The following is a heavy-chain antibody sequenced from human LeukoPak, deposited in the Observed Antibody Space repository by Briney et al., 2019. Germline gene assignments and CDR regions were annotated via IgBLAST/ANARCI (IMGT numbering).Heavy chain of an antibody. CDR3: ARDYGADAFVI. D-gene: IGHD4-17*01. V-gene: IGHV3-30-3*01. J-gene: IGHJ3*02. CDR1: GFTFSSYA. Sequence: GRSLRLSCAASGFTFSSYAMHWVRQAPGKGLEWVAVISYDGSNKYYADSVKGRFTISRDNSKNTLYLQMNSLRAEDTAVYYCARDYGADAFVIWGQGTMVTVSS. CDR2: ISYDGSNK.